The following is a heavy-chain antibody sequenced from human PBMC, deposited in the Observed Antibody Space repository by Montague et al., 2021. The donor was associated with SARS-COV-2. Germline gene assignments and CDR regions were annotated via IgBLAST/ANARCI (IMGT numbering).Heavy chain of an antibody. CDR1: GITFSSYA. CDR2: ISYDGSNK. D-gene: IGHD3-10*01. Sequence: SLRLSCAASGITFSSYAMHWVRQAPGKGLEWVAVISYDGSNKYXXXPXXXRFTISRDNSKNTLYLQMNSLRAEDTAVYYCAGEGLSGSYYGFLDYWGQGTLVTVSP. J-gene: IGHJ4*02. CDR3: AGEGLSGSYYGFLDY. V-gene: IGHV3-30-3*01.